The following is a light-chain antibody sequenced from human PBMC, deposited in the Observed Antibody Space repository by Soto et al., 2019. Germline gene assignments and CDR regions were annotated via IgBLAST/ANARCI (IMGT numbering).Light chain of an antibody. Sequence: QSALTQPASVSGSPGQSITISCTGTSSDVGGYNYVSWYQQHPGKAPKLIIYEVTHRPSGVSSRFYGSRSGNTASLTISGVQAEDEADYYCKSRTTRNTLVFGGGTKLTVL. V-gene: IGLV2-14*01. CDR2: EVT. CDR1: SSDVGGYNY. CDR3: KSRTTRNTLV. J-gene: IGLJ3*02.